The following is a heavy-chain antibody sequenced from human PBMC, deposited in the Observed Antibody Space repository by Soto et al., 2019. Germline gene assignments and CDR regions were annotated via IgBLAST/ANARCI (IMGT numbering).Heavy chain of an antibody. J-gene: IGHJ6*02. V-gene: IGHV3-30-3*01. CDR3: ARAGCDGGSCYTLVGLRYGMDV. Sequence: QVQLVESGGGVVQPGRSLRLSCAASGFTFSSYAMHWVRQAPGKGLEWVAVISYDGSNKYYADSVKGRFTISRDNSKNMMYLQMNSLRAEYTAVYYCARAGCDGGSCYTLVGLRYGMDVWGQGTTVTVSS. CDR1: GFTFSSYA. D-gene: IGHD2-15*01. CDR2: ISYDGSNK.